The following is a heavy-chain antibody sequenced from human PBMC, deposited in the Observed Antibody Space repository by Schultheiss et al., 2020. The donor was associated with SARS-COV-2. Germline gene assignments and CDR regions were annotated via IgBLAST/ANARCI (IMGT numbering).Heavy chain of an antibody. CDR1: GFTVSSNY. J-gene: IGHJ4*02. D-gene: IGHD6-19*01. CDR2: ISGSGGST. CDR3: AKDPGSGWYGNYFDY. V-gene: IGHV3-23*01. Sequence: GGSLRLSCAASGFTVSSNYMSWVRQAPGKGLEWVSAISGSGGSTYYADSVKGRFTISRDNSKNTLYLQMNSLRAEDTAVYYCAKDPGSGWYGNYFDYWGQGTLVTVSS.